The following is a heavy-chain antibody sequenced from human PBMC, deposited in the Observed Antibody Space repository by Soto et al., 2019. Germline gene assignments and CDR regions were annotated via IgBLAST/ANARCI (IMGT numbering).Heavy chain of an antibody. Sequence: GWPLILSCAASGFTFSSYAMHWVRQAPGKWLEWVAGISYEGSNKYYADSVKFLFTISRDNSKSTLYLQMNSLRAAYTAVYHCARIRVRTAYYYGMNVWGQGPTAPV. V-gene: IGHV3-30-3*01. D-gene: IGHD2-2*01. CDR3: ARIRVRTAYYYGMNV. J-gene: IGHJ6*02. CDR2: ISYEGSNK. CDR1: GFTFSSYA.